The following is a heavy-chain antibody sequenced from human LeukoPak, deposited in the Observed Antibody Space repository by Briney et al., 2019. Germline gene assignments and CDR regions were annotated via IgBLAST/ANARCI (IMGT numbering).Heavy chain of an antibody. CDR3: ARGPSGYHNT. CDR2: ISWNSNKI. V-gene: IGHV3-9*01. Sequence: GGSLRLSCTASGFIFDDYAMHWVRQAPGKGLEWVSGISWNSNKIGYADSVKGRFTISRDNSKNTLYLQMNSLRAEDTAVYYCARGPSGYHNTGGQGTLVTVSS. D-gene: IGHD5-12*01. CDR1: GFIFDDYA. J-gene: IGHJ4*02.